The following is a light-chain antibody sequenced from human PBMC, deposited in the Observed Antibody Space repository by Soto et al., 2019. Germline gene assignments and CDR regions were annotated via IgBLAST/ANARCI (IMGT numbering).Light chain of an antibody. CDR2: AAS. J-gene: IGKJ1*01. CDR3: LQHNSYPQT. Sequence: DIQMTQSPSSLSASVGDRVTITCRASQGIRDALGWYQQKPGKAPKLLIYAASSLQSGVPSRFSGSGSGTEFTLTISSRQPEDFATYYCLQHNSYPQTFGQGTKVEIK. CDR1: QGIRDA. V-gene: IGKV1-17*01.